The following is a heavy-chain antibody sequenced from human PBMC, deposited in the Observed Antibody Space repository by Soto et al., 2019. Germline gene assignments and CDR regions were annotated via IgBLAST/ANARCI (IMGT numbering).Heavy chain of an antibody. CDR2: IYHSGST. CDR3: ASTDTTVTAFDY. D-gene: IGHD2-21*02. J-gene: IGHJ4*01. Sequence: PSGTLYLTCAASGGSLSSGGYSWSWIRQPPGKGLEWIGYIYHSGSTYYNPSLKSRVTISVDRPKNQFSLKLSSVTAADTAVYDCASTDTTVTAFDYLGQRALVTISS. V-gene: IGHV4-30-2*01. CDR1: GGSLSSGGYS.